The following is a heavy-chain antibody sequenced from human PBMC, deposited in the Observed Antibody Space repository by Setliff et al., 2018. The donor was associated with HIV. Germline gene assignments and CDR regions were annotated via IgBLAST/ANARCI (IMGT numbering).Heavy chain of an antibody. V-gene: IGHV3-7*01. CDR1: GFSFSSYW. J-gene: IGHJ4*02. CDR2: IKQDGNEI. D-gene: IGHD3-10*01. Sequence: GGSLRLSCAASGFSFSSYWMSWVRQAPGKGLEWVANIKQDGNEIYYVDSVKGRFTISRDNAKSSLYLQMNSLRVDDTAVYYCARGRYYGSGSSTRYFDCWGQGTLVTVSS. CDR3: ARGRYYGSGSSTRYFDC.